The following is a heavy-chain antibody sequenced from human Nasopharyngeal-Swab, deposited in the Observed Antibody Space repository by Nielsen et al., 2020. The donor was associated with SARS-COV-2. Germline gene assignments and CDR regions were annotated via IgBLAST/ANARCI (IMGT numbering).Heavy chain of an antibody. CDR3: ARDSPGTDSSGYDDAFDI. CDR1: GLTFSSYG. J-gene: IGHJ3*02. Sequence: GGYLRLSCAASGLTFSSYGMPWVRQAPGKGLAWVAVIWNDGSNKYYADSVTGRFTISRDNSKNTLYLQMNSLRADDTAVYYCARDSPGTDSSGYDDAFDIWGQGTRVTVSS. CDR2: IWNDGSNK. V-gene: IGHV3-33*01. D-gene: IGHD3-22*01.